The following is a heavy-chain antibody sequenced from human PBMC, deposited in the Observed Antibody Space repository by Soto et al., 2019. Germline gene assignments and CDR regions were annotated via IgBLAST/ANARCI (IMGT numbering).Heavy chain of an antibody. V-gene: IGHV4-30-4*01. CDR2: IYYSETT. Sequence: PSETLSLTCTVSGVSVTNGDYYWSWMCQSPGKGLEWIGNIYYSETTRYNPSLNSRLSISIDTSRNQFSLQLTSVTAADTAIYYCARQRRGGYWFDPWGQGTLVTVSS. CDR3: ARQRRGGYWFDP. CDR1: GVSVTNGDYY. J-gene: IGHJ5*02.